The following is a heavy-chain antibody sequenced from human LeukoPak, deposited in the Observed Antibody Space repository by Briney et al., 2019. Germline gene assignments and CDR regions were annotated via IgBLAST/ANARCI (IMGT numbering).Heavy chain of an antibody. CDR1: GFIVSSNY. D-gene: IGHD5-24*01. Sequence: PGGSLRLSCAASGFIVSSNYISWVRQAPGKGLEWVSVIYRGGSTYYADSVKGRFTISRDNSKNTLYLQMNSLRAEDTAVYYCAKMAEMYYFDYWGQGTLVTVSS. J-gene: IGHJ4*02. CDR3: AKMAEMYYFDY. V-gene: IGHV3-53*01. CDR2: IYRGGST.